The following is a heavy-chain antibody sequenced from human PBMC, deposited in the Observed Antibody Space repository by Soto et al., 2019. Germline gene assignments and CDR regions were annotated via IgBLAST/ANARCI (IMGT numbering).Heavy chain of an antibody. V-gene: IGHV1-18*01. D-gene: IGHD2-2*02. J-gene: IGHJ5*02. Sequence: QVQLVQSGAEVKKPGASVKVSCKASGYTFTSYGISWVRQAPGQGREWLGWISAYNGNTNYAQKLQGRVTMTTDTATSTAYMELRSLRSDDTAVYYCARDPGWCSSTSCYSNWFDPWGQGTLVTVSS. CDR1: GYTFTSYG. CDR2: ISAYNGNT. CDR3: ARDPGWCSSTSCYSNWFDP.